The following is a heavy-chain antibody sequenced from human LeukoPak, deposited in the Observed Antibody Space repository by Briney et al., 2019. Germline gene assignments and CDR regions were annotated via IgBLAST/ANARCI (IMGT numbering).Heavy chain of an antibody. CDR1: GFTFSSYA. CDR2: IYSGGST. D-gene: IGHD1-20*01. CDR3: ARANNWNFDY. J-gene: IGHJ4*02. Sequence: PGGSLRLSCAASGFTFSSYAMSWVRQAPGKGLEWVSVIYSGGSTYYADSVKGRFTISRDNFKNTLYLQMNSLRAEDTAVYYCARANNWNFDYWGQGTLVTVSS. V-gene: IGHV3-66*01.